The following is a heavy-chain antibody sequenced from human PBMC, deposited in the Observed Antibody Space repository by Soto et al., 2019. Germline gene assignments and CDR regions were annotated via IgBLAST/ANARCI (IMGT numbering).Heavy chain of an antibody. J-gene: IGHJ3*02. CDR3: AKDMKQTPDDAFDI. CDR2: ISWNSGTI. V-gene: IGHV3-9*01. CDR1: GFTFDNYA. Sequence: SLSLFCAAPGFTFDNYAMHWVRQAPGKGLEWVSRISWNSGTIDYADSVKGRFTISRDNAKNSLYLQMNGLRAEDTALYYCAKDMKQTPDDAFDIWGQGTMVTVSS.